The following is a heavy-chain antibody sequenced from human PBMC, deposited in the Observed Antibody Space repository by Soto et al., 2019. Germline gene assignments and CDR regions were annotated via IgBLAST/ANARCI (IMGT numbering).Heavy chain of an antibody. D-gene: IGHD6-19*01. J-gene: IGHJ6*02. CDR3: ARDPRAVAGNYYYGMDV. CDR1: GYTFTSYG. CDR2: ISAYNGNT. Sequence: QVQLVQSGAEVKKPGASVKVSCKASGYTFTSYGISWVRQAPGHGLEWMGWISAYNGNTNYAQKLQGRVTMTTDTSTSTAYMELRSLISDDTAVYYCARDPRAVAGNYYYGMDVWGQGTTVTVCS. V-gene: IGHV1-18*04.